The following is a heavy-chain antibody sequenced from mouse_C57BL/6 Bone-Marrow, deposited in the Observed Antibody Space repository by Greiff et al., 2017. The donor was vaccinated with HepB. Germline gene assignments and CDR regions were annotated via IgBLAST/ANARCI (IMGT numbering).Heavy chain of an antibody. CDR3: AREVTGTRDY. CDR1: GYTFTSYG. V-gene: IGHV1-81*01. D-gene: IGHD4-1*01. J-gene: IGHJ2*01. Sequence: VQGVESGAELARPGASVKLSCKASGYTFTSYGISWVKQRTGQGLEWIGEIYPRSGNTYYNEKFKGKATLTADKSSSTAYMELRSLTSEDSAVYFCAREVTGTRDYWGQGTTLTVSS. CDR2: IYPRSGNT.